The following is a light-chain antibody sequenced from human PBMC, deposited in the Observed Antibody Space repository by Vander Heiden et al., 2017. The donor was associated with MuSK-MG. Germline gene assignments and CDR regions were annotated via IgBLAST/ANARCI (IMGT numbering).Light chain of an antibody. J-gene: IGLJ1*01. Sequence: SSELTQPPSVSVSPGQTASITCPGDKLGDKYACWYQQKPGQSPVLVIYQDSRRPSGIPGRFAGSNSGNTATLTISGAQAMDGADYYCQAWDSSTGVFGTGTRINV. CDR2: QDS. CDR1: KLGDKY. CDR3: QAWDSSTGV. V-gene: IGLV3-1*01.